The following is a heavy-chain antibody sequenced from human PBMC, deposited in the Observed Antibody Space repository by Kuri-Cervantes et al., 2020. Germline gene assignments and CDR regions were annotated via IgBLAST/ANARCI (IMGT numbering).Heavy chain of an antibody. CDR1: GFTFSSYW. J-gene: IGHJ4*02. CDR2: INSDGSST. Sequence: GGSLRLSCAASGFTFSSYWMHWVRQAPGKGLVWVSRINSDGSSTSYADSVKGRFTISRDNAKNSLYLQMHSLRAEDTAVYYCAKDMAARSRKFDYWGQGTLVTVSS. V-gene: IGHV3-74*01. D-gene: IGHD6-6*01. CDR3: AKDMAARSRKFDY.